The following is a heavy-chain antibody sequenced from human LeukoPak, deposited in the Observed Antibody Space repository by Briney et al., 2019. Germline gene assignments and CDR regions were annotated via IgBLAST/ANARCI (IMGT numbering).Heavy chain of an antibody. Sequence: SVKVSCKASGGTFSSYAISWVRQAPGQGLEWMGGIIPIFGTANYAKKFQGRVTITTDESTSTAYMELSSLRSEDTAVYYCARSRRASIAAPDAFDIWGQGTMVTVSS. CDR2: IIPIFGTA. V-gene: IGHV1-69*05. J-gene: IGHJ3*02. D-gene: IGHD6-6*01. CDR1: GGTFSSYA. CDR3: ARSRRASIAAPDAFDI.